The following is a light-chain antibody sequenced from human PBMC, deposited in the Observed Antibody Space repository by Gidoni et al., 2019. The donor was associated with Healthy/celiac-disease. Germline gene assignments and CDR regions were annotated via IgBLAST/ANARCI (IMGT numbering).Light chain of an antibody. CDR2: EFF. CDR3: MQGIHLPT. Sequence: DIVMPQSPLSLSVTPGQPASISCKSSQSLLHIDGKIYLYWYMQQPGHSPPILIYEFFSRVSGVPVRFSGSGSGTDFTLKISRVEADDVGVYYCMQGIHLPTFGQGTRLEIK. J-gene: IGKJ5*01. CDR1: QSLLHIDGKIY. V-gene: IGKV2-29*02.